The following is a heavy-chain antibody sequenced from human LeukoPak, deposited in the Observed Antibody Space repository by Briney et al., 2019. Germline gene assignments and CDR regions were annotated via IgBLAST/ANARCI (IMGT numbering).Heavy chain of an antibody. CDR1: GYTFTSYG. V-gene: IGHV1-18*01. CDR3: ARGIAVAPTPNWIDP. D-gene: IGHD2-2*01. J-gene: IGHJ5*02. Sequence: ASVKVSCKASGYTFTSYGITWVRQAPGEGLEWMGWISAYNGNTKYAQKFQGRVTMTTDTSTNTAHMELRSLTSDDTAVYYCARGIAVAPTPNWIDPWGQGTLVTVPS. CDR2: ISAYNGNT.